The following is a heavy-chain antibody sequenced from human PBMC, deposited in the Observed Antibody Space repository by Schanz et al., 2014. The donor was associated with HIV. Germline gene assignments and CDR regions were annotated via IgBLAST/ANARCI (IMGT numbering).Heavy chain of an antibody. CDR1: GFSFDTFG. V-gene: IGHV3-30*18. Sequence: AQLLESGGGLVQAGRSLRLSCAGSGFSFDTFGIHWVRQAPGKGLEWLAVISYDGRNKKFANSVKGRFTISRDNSKNTGYLQAKSLRPEDTAVYYCAKDRNQYDSRYIGKGNYYYYYGMDVWGQGTTVTVSS. CDR3: AKDRNQYDSRYIGKGNYYYYYGMDV. J-gene: IGHJ6*02. D-gene: IGHD3-22*01. CDR2: ISYDGRNK.